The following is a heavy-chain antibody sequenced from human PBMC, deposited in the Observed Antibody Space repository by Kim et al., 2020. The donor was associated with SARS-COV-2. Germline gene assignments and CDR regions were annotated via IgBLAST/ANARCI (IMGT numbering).Heavy chain of an antibody. D-gene: IGHD6-19*01. CDR2: INPGSGNT. CDR1: GYTFISYA. V-gene: IGHV1-3*01. J-gene: IGHJ1*01. Sequence: ASVKVSCKASGYTFISYAIHWVRQAPGQGLEWMGWINPGSGNTKYAQKFQGRLTLTRDTSASTAYMEMSSLRSDDTAVYFCAKDMWVAGTVSYVHHWGQG. CDR3: AKDMWVAGTVSYVHH.